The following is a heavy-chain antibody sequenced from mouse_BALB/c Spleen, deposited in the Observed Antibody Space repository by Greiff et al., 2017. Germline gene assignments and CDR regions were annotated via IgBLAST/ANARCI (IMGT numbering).Heavy chain of an antibody. CDR2: ISYSGST. V-gene: IGHV3-2*02. Sequence: EVKLQESGPGLVKPSQSLSLTCTVTGYSITSDYAWNWIRQFPGNKLEWMGYISYSGSTSYNPSLKSRISITRDTSKNQFFLQLNSVTTEDTATYYCARWNYDGNYSWFAYWGQGTSVTVSS. D-gene: IGHD2-3*01. CDR3: ARWNYDGNYSWFAY. J-gene: IGHJ4*01. CDR1: GYSITSDYA.